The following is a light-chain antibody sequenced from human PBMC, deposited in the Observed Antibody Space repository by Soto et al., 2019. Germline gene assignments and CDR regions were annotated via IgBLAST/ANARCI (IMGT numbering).Light chain of an antibody. J-gene: IGKJ3*01. CDR3: MQSIQFPLFI. CDR1: QSLLHSDGKTY. Sequence: DLVMTQTPLSLSVTPGQPASISCKSSQSLLHSDGKTYLYWYLQKPGQPPHLLIYEVSHRSSGGPDRFPGSGSGTDLPLHISRVEAEDVGVYCCMQSIQFPLFIFGPGTRVDIK. V-gene: IGKV2D-29*01. CDR2: EVS.